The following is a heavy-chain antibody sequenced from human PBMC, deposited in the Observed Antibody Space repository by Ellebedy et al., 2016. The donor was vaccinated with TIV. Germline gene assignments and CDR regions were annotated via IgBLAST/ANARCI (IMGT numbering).Heavy chain of an antibody. J-gene: IGHJ3*02. Sequence: GSLRLSCAVYGGSFSGYSWSWIRQPPGRGLEWIGEIDHGGSTNSNPSLKSRITISVDTSKNHFSLKLTSVTAADTAVYYCARNILKFLNAFEIWGQGTMVTVSS. CDR1: GGSFSGYS. D-gene: IGHD3-3*01. V-gene: IGHV4-34*01. CDR2: IDHGGST. CDR3: ARNILKFLNAFEI.